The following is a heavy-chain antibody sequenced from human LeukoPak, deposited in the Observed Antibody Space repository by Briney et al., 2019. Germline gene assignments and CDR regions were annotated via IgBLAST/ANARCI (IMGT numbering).Heavy chain of an antibody. CDR2: IYPGDSDT. CDR3: ARLPYCGGDCYPNWFDP. V-gene: IGHV5-51*01. D-gene: IGHD2-21*02. J-gene: IGHJ5*02. Sequence: GESLKISCKASGYSFTSYWIGWVRQMPGKGLEWMGIIYPGDSDTRYSPSFQGQVTISANTSISTAYLQWSSLKASDTAMYYCARLPYCGGDCYPNWFDPWGQGTLVTVSS. CDR1: GYSFTSYW.